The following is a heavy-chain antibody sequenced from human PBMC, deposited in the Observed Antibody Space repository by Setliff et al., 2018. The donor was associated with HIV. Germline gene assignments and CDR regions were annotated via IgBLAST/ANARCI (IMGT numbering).Heavy chain of an antibody. CDR2: IIPVYGTP. V-gene: IGHV1-69*05. J-gene: IGHJ4*02. Sequence: SVKVSCKASGYTFSSYAINWVRQAPGQGLEWMGGIIPVYGTPKYAQKMQGRVTITTIESTSTAYMELRSLRSDDTAVYYCARALRDTSAYPHTYWGQGTLVTVSS. D-gene: IGHD3-22*01. CDR1: GYTFSSYA. CDR3: ARALRDTSAYPHTY.